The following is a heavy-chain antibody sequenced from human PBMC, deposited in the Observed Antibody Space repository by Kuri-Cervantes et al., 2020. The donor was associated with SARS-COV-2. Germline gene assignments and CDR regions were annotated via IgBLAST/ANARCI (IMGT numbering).Heavy chain of an antibody. V-gene: IGHV1-3*01. CDR2: INAGNGNT. J-gene: IGHJ5*02. Sequence: ASVKVSCKASGYTFTSYAMHWVRQAPGQRLEWMGWINAGNGNTKYSQKFQGRVTITRDTSASTAYMELSSLRSEDTAVYYCATVPNNLLQQLGNWFDPWGQGTLVTVSS. CDR3: ATVPNNLLQQLGNWFDP. D-gene: IGHD6-13*01. CDR1: GYTFTSYA.